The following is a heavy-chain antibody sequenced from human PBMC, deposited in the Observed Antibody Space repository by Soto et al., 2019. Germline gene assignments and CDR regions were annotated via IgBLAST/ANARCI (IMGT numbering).Heavy chain of an antibody. D-gene: IGHD3-22*01. CDR1: GYTFTSYY. CDR3: ARDLRYDSSGYYSGHTGGGFDY. V-gene: IGHV1-46*01. J-gene: IGHJ4*02. Sequence: QVQLVQSGAEVKKPGASVKVSCKASGYTFTSYYMHWVRQAPGQGLEWMGIINPSGGSTSYAQKFQGRDKMTRETTKSTVYMELSSLRSEDTAVYYCARDLRYDSSGYYSGHTGGGFDYWGQGTLVTVSS. CDR2: INPSGGST.